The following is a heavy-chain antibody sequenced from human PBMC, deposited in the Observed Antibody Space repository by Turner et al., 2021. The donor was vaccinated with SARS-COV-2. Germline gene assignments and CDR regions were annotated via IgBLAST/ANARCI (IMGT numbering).Heavy chain of an antibody. CDR3: ARDRGWDTFDY. J-gene: IGHJ4*02. D-gene: IGHD6-19*01. V-gene: IGHV3-7*03. CDR2: INHDGSEK. CDR1: GFTFSNYW. Sequence: EVQLVESGGGLVQPGGSLRVSCTASGFTFSNYWMSWVRQAPGKVLEWVAEINHDGSEKYYVDSVRGRFTISSDNAKNTMFLQMNSLRAEDTAVYYCARDRGWDTFDYWGQGTLVTVSS.